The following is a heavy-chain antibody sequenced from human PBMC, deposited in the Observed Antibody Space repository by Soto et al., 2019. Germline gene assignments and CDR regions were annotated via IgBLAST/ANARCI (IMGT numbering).Heavy chain of an antibody. CDR3: AKDHVTMGPIDY. CDR2: ISGSGVST. J-gene: IGHJ4*02. D-gene: IGHD3-10*01. V-gene: IGHV3-23*04. CDR1: GFTYSSFV. Sequence: EVQLVESGGGLVQPGESLRVSCAASGFTYSSFVMSWVRQAPGKGLEWVSSISGSGVSTYYADSVKGRFTISRDNSKNTLYLQMNSLRAEDTAVYYCAKDHVTMGPIDYWGQGTLVTVSS.